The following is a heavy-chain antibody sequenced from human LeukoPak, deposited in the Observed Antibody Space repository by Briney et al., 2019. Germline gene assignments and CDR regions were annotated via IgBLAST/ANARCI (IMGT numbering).Heavy chain of an antibody. CDR1: GGSISSGGYY. D-gene: IGHD3-22*01. CDR3: ARDWASSGSNQVDY. CDR2: IYHSGST. Sequence: SETLSLTCTVSGGSISSGGYYWSWIRQPPGKGLEWIGYIYHSGSTYYNPSLKSRVTISVDTSKNQFSLKPSSVTAADTAVYYCARDWASSGSNQVDYWGQGTLVTVSS. J-gene: IGHJ4*02. V-gene: IGHV4-30-2*05.